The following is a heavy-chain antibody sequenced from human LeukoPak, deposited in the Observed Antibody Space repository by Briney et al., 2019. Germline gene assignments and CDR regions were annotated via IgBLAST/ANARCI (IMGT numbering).Heavy chain of an antibody. J-gene: IGHJ4*02. CDR1: GFTFSNYW. V-gene: IGHV3-7*01. Sequence: GGSLRLSCAASGFTFSNYWMSWVCQTPGKGLEWVAHINKDGSEKYYVDSVKGRFTISRDNAKNSLYLQMNSLRVEDTAVYYCARDKVTYWGQGTLVTVSS. CDR2: INKDGSEK. CDR3: ARDKVTY.